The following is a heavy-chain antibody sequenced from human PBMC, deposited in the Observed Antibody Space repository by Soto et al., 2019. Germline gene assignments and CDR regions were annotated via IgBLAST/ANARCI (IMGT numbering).Heavy chain of an antibody. CDR2: IVVGSGNT. J-gene: IGHJ5*02. D-gene: IGHD2-15*01. CDR1: GFTFTSSS. Sequence: SVKGSCTASGFTFTSSSVQWVLQARGQRLEWIGWIVVGSGNTNYAQKFQERVTITRDMSTSTAYMELSSLRSEDTAVYYCAADYLGYCSGGSCSNPWGQGTLVTVSS. CDR3: AADYLGYCSGGSCSNP. V-gene: IGHV1-58*01.